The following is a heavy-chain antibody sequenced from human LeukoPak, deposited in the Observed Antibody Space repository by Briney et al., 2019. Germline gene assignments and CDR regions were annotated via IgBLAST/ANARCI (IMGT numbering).Heavy chain of an antibody. CDR2: ISSSSTYI. CDR1: GFIFSSYS. Sequence: GGSLRLSCAASGFIFSSYSMSWVRQAPGKGLEWVSSISSSSTYIHYADSVKGRFTISRDNAQNSLYLQMNSLRVEDTAVYHCARENYYGGAADYWGQGTLVTVSS. CDR3: ARENYYGGAADY. V-gene: IGHV3-21*01. J-gene: IGHJ4*02. D-gene: IGHD3-10*01.